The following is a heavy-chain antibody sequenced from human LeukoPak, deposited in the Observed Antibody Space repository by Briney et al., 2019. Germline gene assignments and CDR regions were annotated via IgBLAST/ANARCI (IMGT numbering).Heavy chain of an antibody. J-gene: IGHJ4*02. CDR2: INHSGST. CDR3: ARGGYYYDSSGYRR. Sequence: SETLSLTCAVYGGSFSGYYWSWIRQPPGKGLEWIGEINHSGSTNYNPFLKSRVTISVDTSKNQFSLKLSSVTAADTAVYYCARGGYYYDSSGYRRWGQGTLVTVSS. D-gene: IGHD3-22*01. CDR1: GGSFSGYY. V-gene: IGHV4-34*01.